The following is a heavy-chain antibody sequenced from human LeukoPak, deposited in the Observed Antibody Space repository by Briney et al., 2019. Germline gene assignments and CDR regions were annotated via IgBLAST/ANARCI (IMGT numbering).Heavy chain of an antibody. CDR2: IYHSGST. V-gene: IGHV4-4*02. CDR3: ARQGSPYDFGYGWGLRGSLDYMDV. Sequence: PSGTLSLTCAVSGGSISSSNWWSWVRQPPGKGLEWIGEIYHSGSTNYNPSLKSRVTISVDTSKNQFSLKLSSVTAADTAVYYCARQGSPYDFGYGWGLRGSLDYMDVWGKGTTVTVSS. CDR1: GGSISSSNW. J-gene: IGHJ6*03. D-gene: IGHD3-3*01.